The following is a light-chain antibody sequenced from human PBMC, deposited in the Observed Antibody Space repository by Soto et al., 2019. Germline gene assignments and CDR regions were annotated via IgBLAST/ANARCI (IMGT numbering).Light chain of an antibody. CDR3: QQLSSYPVT. CDR2: GAS. V-gene: IGKV3-20*01. CDR1: QTVSSNY. Sequence: EIVLTQSPGTLSLSQGEGATLSFRASQTVSSNYLAWYQQRPGQAPRLIIYGASSRATGIPDRFSGSGSGTDFTLTIRSLQPEDFATYHCQQLSSYPVTFGQGTKVDIK. J-gene: IGKJ1*01.